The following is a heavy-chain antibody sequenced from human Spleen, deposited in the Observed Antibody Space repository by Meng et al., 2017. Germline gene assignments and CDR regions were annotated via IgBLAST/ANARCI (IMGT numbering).Heavy chain of an antibody. V-gene: IGHV4-39*01. CDR3: ARHLSGSQGGYYYYGMDV. CDR1: GGFISSSSYY. CDR2: IYDSGIT. Sequence: QLQLQESGPGLVKPSETLSLTCTVSGGFISSSSYYWGWIRQPPGKGLEWIGSIYDSGITYYTPSLESRITISVDTSKNQFSLKMSSVTAADTAVYYCARHLSGSQGGYYYYGMDVWGQGTTVTVSS. D-gene: IGHD1-26*01. J-gene: IGHJ6*02.